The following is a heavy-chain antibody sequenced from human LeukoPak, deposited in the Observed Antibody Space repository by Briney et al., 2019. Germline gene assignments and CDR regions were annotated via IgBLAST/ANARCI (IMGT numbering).Heavy chain of an antibody. CDR2: IYYSGST. CDR1: GGFFNSYY. CDR3: MRHPQLSSGWYVYFDY. J-gene: IGHJ4*02. Sequence: SETLSLTCTVSGGFFNSYYWSWIRQSPGKGLEWIGYIYYSGSTKYNPSLKSRVTISLDTSKNQFSLKLTSVTAADTAVYYCMRHPQLSSGWYVYFDYWGRGTLVTVSS. V-gene: IGHV4-59*08. D-gene: IGHD6-19*01.